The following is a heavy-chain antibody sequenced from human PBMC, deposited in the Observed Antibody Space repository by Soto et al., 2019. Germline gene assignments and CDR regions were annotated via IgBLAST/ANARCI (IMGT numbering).Heavy chain of an antibody. J-gene: IGHJ6*02. CDR3: GRGGSGIYGMDI. Sequence: EVQLVESGGGLVQPGGSLRLSCAASGFTFSSYWMHWVRQAPGKGLVWISRIIRDGSSTNYADSVKGRFTISRDNAKNTLYLEINSLRAVDTAVYFCGRGGSGIYGMDIWGQGTTVTVSS. D-gene: IGHD6-13*01. CDR2: IIRDGSST. V-gene: IGHV3-74*01. CDR1: GFTFSSYW.